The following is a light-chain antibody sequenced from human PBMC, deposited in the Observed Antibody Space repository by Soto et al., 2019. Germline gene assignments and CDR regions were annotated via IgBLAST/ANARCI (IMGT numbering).Light chain of an antibody. CDR1: QGIRND. Sequence: AIQMTQSPSSLSASVGDRVTITCRASQGIRNDLGWYQQKPGKAPKLLIYAASSLQSGVPSRFSGSGSGTDFTLTISSLQPEDFETYYCLHDYNYPYTFGQGTKVDIK. J-gene: IGKJ2*01. CDR3: LHDYNYPYT. V-gene: IGKV1-6*01. CDR2: AAS.